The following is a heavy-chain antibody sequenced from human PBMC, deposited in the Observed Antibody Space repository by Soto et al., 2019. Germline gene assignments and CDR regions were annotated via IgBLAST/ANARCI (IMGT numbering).Heavy chain of an antibody. CDR2: IWYDGSNK. CDR3: ARDRYCSSTSCYGEYNWFDP. V-gene: IGHV3-33*01. D-gene: IGHD2-2*01. CDR1: GFTFSSYG. Sequence: GGSLRLSCAASGFTFSSYGMHWVRQAPGKGLEWVAVIWYDGSNKYYADSVKGRFTISRDNSKNTLYLQMNSLRAEDTAVYYCARDRYCSSTSCYGEYNWFDPWGQGTLVTVSS. J-gene: IGHJ5*02.